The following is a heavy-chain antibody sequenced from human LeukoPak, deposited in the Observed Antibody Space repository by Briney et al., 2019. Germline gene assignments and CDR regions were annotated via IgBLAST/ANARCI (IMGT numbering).Heavy chain of an antibody. CDR2: ISGSGGST. Sequence: GGSLRLSCAASGFTFSSYAMSWVRQAPGKGLEWVSAISGSGGSTYYADSVKGRFTISRDNAKNSLYLQMNSLRAEDTAVYYCARGSGSYLDDAFDIWGQGTMVIVSS. CDR1: GFTFSSYA. CDR3: ARGSGSYLDDAFDI. V-gene: IGHV3-23*01. J-gene: IGHJ3*02. D-gene: IGHD1-26*01.